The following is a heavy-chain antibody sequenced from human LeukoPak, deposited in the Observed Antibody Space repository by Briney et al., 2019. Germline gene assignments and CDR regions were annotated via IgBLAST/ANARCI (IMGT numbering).Heavy chain of an antibody. V-gene: IGHV4-39*07. CDR1: GGSISSSSYY. J-gene: IGHJ4*02. CDR2: IFYSGST. D-gene: IGHD6-6*01. Sequence: SETLSLTCTVSGGSISSSSYYWGWIRQPPGKGLEWIGTIFYSGSTYYNPSLKSRVTISVDTSKNQFSLKLSSVTAADTAVYYCARVPLAARPRLDYWGQGTLVTVSS. CDR3: ARVPLAARPRLDY.